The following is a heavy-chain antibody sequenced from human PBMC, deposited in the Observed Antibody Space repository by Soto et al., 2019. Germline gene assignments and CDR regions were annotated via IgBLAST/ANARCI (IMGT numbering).Heavy chain of an antibody. V-gene: IGHV1-3*01. D-gene: IGHD6-19*01. CDR3: ARDSWTPRIAVAGTWGGY. J-gene: IGHJ4*02. CDR1: GYTFTSYA. Sequence: QVQLVQSGAEVKKPGASVKVSCKASGYTFTSYAMHWVRQAPGQRLEWMGWINAGNGNTKYSQKFQGRVTITRDTSASTAYMELSSLRSEDTAVYYCARDSWTPRIAVAGTWGGYWGQGTLVTVSS. CDR2: INAGNGNT.